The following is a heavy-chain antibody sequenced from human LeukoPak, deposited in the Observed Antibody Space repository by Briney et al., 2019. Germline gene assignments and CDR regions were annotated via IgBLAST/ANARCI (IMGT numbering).Heavy chain of an antibody. Sequence: TSETLSLTCAVYGGSFSGYYWSWIRQPPGTGLEWIGEINHSGSTNYNPSLKSRVTISVDTAKNQFSLKLSSVTAADTAVYYCARARPYYYDSSGYHLDAFDIWGQGTMVTVSS. J-gene: IGHJ3*02. CDR3: ARARPYYYDSSGYHLDAFDI. CDR1: GGSFSGYY. V-gene: IGHV4-34*01. D-gene: IGHD3-22*01. CDR2: INHSGST.